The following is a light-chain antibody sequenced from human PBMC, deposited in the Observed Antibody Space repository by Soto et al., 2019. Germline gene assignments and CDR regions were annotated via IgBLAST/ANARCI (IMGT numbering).Light chain of an antibody. J-gene: IGKJ1*01. CDR2: RAS. CDR1: QSISSW. Sequence: DIQMTQSPSTLSASVGDRVIITCRASQSISSWLAWYQQKPGKAPNLLIYRASTLKSGIPSRFSGSGSGTEFNLTISSLQPDDFATYYCQQYDRASWTFGQGTKVESK. CDR3: QQYDRASWT. V-gene: IGKV1-5*03.